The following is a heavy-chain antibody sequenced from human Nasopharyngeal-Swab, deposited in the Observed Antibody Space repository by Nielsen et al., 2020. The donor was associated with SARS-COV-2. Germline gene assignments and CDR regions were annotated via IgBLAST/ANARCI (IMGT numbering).Heavy chain of an antibody. CDR2: IYHSGRT. D-gene: IGHD1-26*01. CDR1: GYSISSGYY. CDR3: ARQAIVGATTYFDY. J-gene: IGHJ4*02. V-gene: IGHV4-38-2*01. Sequence: SETLSLTCAVSGYSISSGYYWGWIRQPPGKGLEWIGSIYHSGRTYYNPSLKSRVTISVDTSKNQFSLKLSSVTAADTAVYYCARQAIVGATTYFDYWGQGTLVTVSS.